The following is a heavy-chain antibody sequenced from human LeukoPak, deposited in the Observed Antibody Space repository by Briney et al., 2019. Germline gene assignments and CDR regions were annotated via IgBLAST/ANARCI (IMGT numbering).Heavy chain of an antibody. V-gene: IGHV4-34*01. Sequence: SETLSLTCAVYGGSFSGYYWSWIRQTPGKGLEWIGEINHSGSTSYNPSLKSRVTISVDTSKNQFSLKLSSVTAADTAVYYCAGGQYYDFWSGYPTIDYWGQGTLVTVSS. J-gene: IGHJ4*02. CDR1: GGSFSGYY. CDR2: INHSGST. CDR3: AGGQYYDFWSGYPTIDY. D-gene: IGHD3-3*01.